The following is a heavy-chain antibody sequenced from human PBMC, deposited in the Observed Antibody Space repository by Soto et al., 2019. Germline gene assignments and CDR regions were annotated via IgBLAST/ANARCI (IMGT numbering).Heavy chain of an antibody. D-gene: IGHD5-12*01. V-gene: IGHV4-59*08. CDR2: IYYSGST. Sequence: QVQLQESGPGLVKPSETLSLTCTVSGGSISSYYWSWIRQPPGKGLEWIGYIYYSGSTNYNPSLKSRVTISVDTSKNQFSLKLSSVTAADTAVYYCARHYDGFFLATIPGPVDYWGQGTLVTVSS. J-gene: IGHJ4*02. CDR1: GGSISSYY. CDR3: ARHYDGFFLATIPGPVDY.